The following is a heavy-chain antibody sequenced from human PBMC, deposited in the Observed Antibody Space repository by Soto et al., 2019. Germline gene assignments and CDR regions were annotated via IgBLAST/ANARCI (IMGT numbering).Heavy chain of an antibody. Sequence: QVHLVQSGAEVKMPGASVKVSCKASGYIFTNYYIHWVRQAPGQGLEWMAIINPLPTSGSTNYAQKFQGRVTATRDTSTSTVYMELSSLRSEDTAIYYCERDFAAAAYWGQGTLVTVSS. J-gene: IGHJ4*02. CDR1: GYIFTNYY. CDR2: INPLPTSGST. V-gene: IGHV1-46*01. CDR3: ERDFAAAAY. D-gene: IGHD6-13*01.